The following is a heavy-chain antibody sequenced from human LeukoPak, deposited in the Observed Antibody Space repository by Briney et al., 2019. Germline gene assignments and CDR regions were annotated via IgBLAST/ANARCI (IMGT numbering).Heavy chain of an antibody. CDR2: IYHIGSA. J-gene: IGHJ4*02. V-gene: IGHV4-59*11. D-gene: IGHD4-11*01. CDR3: ARERALSNYDY. Sequence: SETLSLTCTVSGGSISSHYWSWIRQPPGKGLEGIGYIYHIGSANYNPSLKSRVAISVATSKNQFSLNLSSVTAADTAVYYCARERALSNYDYWGQGTLVTVSS. CDR1: GGSISSHY.